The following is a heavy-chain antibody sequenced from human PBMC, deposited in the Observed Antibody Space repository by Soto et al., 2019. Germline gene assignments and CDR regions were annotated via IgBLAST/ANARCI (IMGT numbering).Heavy chain of an antibody. CDR2: IIPIFGTA. J-gene: IGHJ5*02. D-gene: IGHD5-12*01. Sequence: GASVKVSCKASGGTFSSYAISWVRQAPGQGLGWMGGIIPIFGTANYAQKFQGRVTITADESTSTAYMELSSLRSEDTAVYYCAREPLVATIGGRATCWFDPWGQGTLVTVSS. CDR3: AREPLVATIGGRATCWFDP. V-gene: IGHV1-69*13. CDR1: GGTFSSYA.